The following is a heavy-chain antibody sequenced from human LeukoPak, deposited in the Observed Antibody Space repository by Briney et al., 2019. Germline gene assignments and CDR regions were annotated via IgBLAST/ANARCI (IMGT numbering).Heavy chain of an antibody. CDR2: INSDGSST. CDR3: AKGYTAMVPEQYA. V-gene: IGHV3-74*01. J-gene: IGHJ5*02. D-gene: IGHD5-18*01. Sequence: PGGSLRLSCAASGFTFSSYWMHWVRQAPGKGLVWVSRINSDGSSTSYADSVKGRFTISRDNAKNTLYLQMNSLRAEDTAVYYCAKGYTAMVPEQYAWGQGTLVTVSS. CDR1: GFTFSSYW.